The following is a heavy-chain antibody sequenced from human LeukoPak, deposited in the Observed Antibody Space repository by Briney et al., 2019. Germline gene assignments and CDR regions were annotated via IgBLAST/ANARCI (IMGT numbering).Heavy chain of an antibody. CDR1: VGSISSGVYY. Sequence: PSQTLSLTRTVSVGSISSGVYYWSWIRQHPGKGLEWIGYIYYSGSTYYTPSRKSRVTISVDTTKNQFSLKLSSVTAADTAVYYCAAVELATAYFDYWGQGTLVTVSS. J-gene: IGHJ4*02. CDR3: AAVELATAYFDY. V-gene: IGHV4-31*03. D-gene: IGHD5-24*01. CDR2: IYYSGST.